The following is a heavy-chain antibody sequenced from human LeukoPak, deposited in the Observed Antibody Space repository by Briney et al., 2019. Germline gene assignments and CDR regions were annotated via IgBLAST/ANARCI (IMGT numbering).Heavy chain of an antibody. D-gene: IGHD6-13*01. V-gene: IGHV1-69*13. CDR3: AVGGYSSSWNNWFDP. CDR1: GGTVSSYA. Sequence: GASVKVSCKASGGTVSSYAISWVRQAPGQGLEWMGGIIPIFGTANYAQKFQGRVTIIADESTSTAYMELSSLRSEDTAVYYCAVGGYSSSWNNWFDPWGQGTLVTVSS. CDR2: IIPIFGTA. J-gene: IGHJ5*02.